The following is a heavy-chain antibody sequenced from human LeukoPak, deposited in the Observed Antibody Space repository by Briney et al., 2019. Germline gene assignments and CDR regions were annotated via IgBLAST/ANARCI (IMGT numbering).Heavy chain of an antibody. CDR3: AKDGSGSYRGDAFDI. Sequence: GGSLRLSCAASGFTFSSYAMSWVRQAPGKGLEWVSAISGSGGSTYYADSVKGRFTISRDNSKNTLYLQMNSLRAEGTAVYYCAKDGSGSYRGDAFDIWGQGTMVTVSS. D-gene: IGHD3-10*01. CDR2: ISGSGGST. V-gene: IGHV3-23*01. J-gene: IGHJ3*02. CDR1: GFTFSSYA.